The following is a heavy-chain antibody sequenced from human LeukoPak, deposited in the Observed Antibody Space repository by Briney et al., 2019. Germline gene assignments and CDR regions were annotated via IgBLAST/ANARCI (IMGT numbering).Heavy chain of an antibody. J-gene: IGHJ6*02. CDR3: ARGYGIRSYYYYGMDV. CDR2: IYYSGST. V-gene: IGHV4-59*01. CDR1: GGSISGYY. Sequence: ASETLSLTCTVSGGSISGYYYNWIRQPPGKGLEWIGYIYYSGSTNYNPSLKSRVTISVDTSKNQFSLKLSSVTAADTAVYYCARGYGIRSYYYYGMDVWGQGTTVTVSS. D-gene: IGHD6-13*01.